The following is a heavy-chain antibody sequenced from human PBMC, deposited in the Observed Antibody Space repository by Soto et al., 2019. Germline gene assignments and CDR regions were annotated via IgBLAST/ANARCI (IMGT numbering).Heavy chain of an antibody. D-gene: IGHD4-17*01. CDR3: AREEGTVTYDY. V-gene: IGHV1-69*08. J-gene: IGHJ4*02. Sequence: QVHLVQSGAEVRKPGSSVKVSCKASGGTSSTYTISWVRQAPGQGLEWMGRIIAVLGITNYAQSFQGRVTNTADKSTSTAYMELSSLRSEDTAVYYWAREEGTVTYDYWGQGTLVTVSS. CDR1: GGTSSTYT. CDR2: IIAVLGIT.